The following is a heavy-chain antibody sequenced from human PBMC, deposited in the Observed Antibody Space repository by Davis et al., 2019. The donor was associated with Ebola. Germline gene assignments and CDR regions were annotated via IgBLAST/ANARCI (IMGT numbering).Heavy chain of an antibody. CDR3: ARDFDRVRE. CDR1: GFTFSGYW. D-gene: IGHD3-22*01. V-gene: IGHV3-74*01. J-gene: IGHJ4*02. CDR2: INPDGTRR. Sequence: GESLKISCAASGFTFSGYWVHWVRQAPGKGLMRVSRINPDGTRRGYADSVRGRFTISRDNAKNTVYLEMNSLKAEDTAVYYCARDFDRVREWGQGTLVTVSS.